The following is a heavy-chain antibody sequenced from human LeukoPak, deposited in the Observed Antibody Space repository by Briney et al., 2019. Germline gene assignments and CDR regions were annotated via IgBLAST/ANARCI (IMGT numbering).Heavy chain of an antibody. Sequence: SETLSLTCTVSGGSISNFYWSWIRQPPGKGLEWLGFIYYSGTTNYNPSLKSRVSMSVETPKNQFSLKLSSVTAADTVVYYCAREVRGYIDYWGQGTLVTVSS. CDR1: GGSISNFY. D-gene: IGHD5-18*01. V-gene: IGHV4-59*01. CDR3: AREVRGYIDY. CDR2: IYYSGTT. J-gene: IGHJ4*02.